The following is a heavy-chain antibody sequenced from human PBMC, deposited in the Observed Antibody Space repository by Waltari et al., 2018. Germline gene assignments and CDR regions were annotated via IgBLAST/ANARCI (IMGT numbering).Heavy chain of an antibody. V-gene: IGHV3-33*01. CDR3: ARDVGAAGFFYYGMDV. J-gene: IGHJ6*02. CDR2: IWYDGSNK. D-gene: IGHD6-13*01. Sequence: QVQLVESGGGVVQPGRSLRLSCAASGFTFSSYGMHWVRQAPGKGLEWVAGIWYDGSNKYYADSVKRRFTISRDNSKNTLYLQMNSLRAEDTAVYYCARDVGAAGFFYYGMDVWGQGTTVTVSS. CDR1: GFTFSSYG.